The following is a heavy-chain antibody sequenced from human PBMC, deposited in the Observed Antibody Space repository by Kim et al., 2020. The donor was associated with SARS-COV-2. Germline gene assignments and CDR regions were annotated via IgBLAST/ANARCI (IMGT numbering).Heavy chain of an antibody. CDR1: GFTFSSYG. Sequence: GGSLRLSCAASGFTFSSYGMHWVRQAPGKGLEWVAVISYDGSNKYYADSVKGRFTISRDNSKNTLYLQMNSLRAEDTAVYYCAKDEGYCSGGSCYDAFD. CDR2: ISYDGSNK. J-gene: IGHJ3*02. V-gene: IGHV3-30*18. CDR3: AKDEGYCSGGSCYDAFD. D-gene: IGHD2-15*01.